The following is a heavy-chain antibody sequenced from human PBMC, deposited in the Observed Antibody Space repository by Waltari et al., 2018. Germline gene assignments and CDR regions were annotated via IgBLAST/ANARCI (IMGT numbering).Heavy chain of an antibody. V-gene: IGHV3-7*01. CDR1: GLAFRDYW. CDR3: AMTGRLGTGLPWD. Sequence: EVQLVESGGDLVQPGGSLRLSCEASGLAFRDYWVSWVRQAPGKGLEWGAKIKQDGSETLYVESVKGRFTISRDNAKNLLYLQMNSLRVEDTAVYFCAMTGRLGTGLPWDWGQGTLVTVSS. CDR2: IKQDGSET. J-gene: IGHJ4*02. D-gene: IGHD3-9*01.